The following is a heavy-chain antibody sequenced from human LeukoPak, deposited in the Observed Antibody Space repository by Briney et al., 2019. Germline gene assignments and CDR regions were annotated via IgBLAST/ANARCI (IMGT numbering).Heavy chain of an antibody. J-gene: IGHJ4*02. CDR3: ARDHYYGSGSYYWGFFDY. D-gene: IGHD3-10*01. CDR2: IYYSGST. Sequence: SETLSLTCTVSGGSISNYYWSWIRQPPGKGLEWIGYIYYSGSTNYNPSLKSRVTISVDTSKNQFSLKLSSVTAADTAVYYCARDHYYGSGSYYWGFFDYWGQGTLVTVSS. V-gene: IGHV4-59*01. CDR1: GGSISNYY.